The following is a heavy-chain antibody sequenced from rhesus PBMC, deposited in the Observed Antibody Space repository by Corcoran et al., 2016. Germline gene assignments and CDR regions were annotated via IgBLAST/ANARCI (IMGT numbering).Heavy chain of an antibody. D-gene: IGHD3-3*01. CDR1: GGSISGYY. V-gene: IGHV4-73*01. CDR2: IDGNRPST. CDR3: ARVGYNIWTGYYQYYFDY. Sequence: QVKLQQWGEGLVKPSETLSLTCAVYGGSISGYYWSWIRQPPGKGLEWIGNIDGNRPSTNYNPSLKKRVTISKDTSKNQFSRKLSSVTAADTAVYYCARVGYNIWTGYYQYYFDYWGQGVLVTVSS. J-gene: IGHJ4*01.